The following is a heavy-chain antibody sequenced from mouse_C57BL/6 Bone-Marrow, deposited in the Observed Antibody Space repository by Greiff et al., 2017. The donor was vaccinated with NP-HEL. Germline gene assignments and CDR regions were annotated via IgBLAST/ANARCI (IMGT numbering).Heavy chain of an antibody. CDR3: ARGTTIYGSSPYWYFDV. D-gene: IGHD1-1*01. V-gene: IGHV3-6*01. Sequence: ESGPGLVKPSQSLSLTCSVTGYSITSGYYWNWIRQFPGNKLEWMGYISYDGSNKYNPSLKNRISITRDTSKNQFFLKLNSVTTEDTATYYCARGTTIYGSSPYWYFDVWGTGTTVTVSS. CDR1: GYSITSGYY. CDR2: ISYDGSN. J-gene: IGHJ1*03.